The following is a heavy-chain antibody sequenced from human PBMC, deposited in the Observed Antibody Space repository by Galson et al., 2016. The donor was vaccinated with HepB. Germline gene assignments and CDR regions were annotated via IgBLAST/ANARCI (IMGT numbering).Heavy chain of an antibody. D-gene: IGHD6-13*01. Sequence: QSGAEVKKAGESLKISCKGSGYKFTNYWIAWVRQMPGKGLEWMGIIYPDDSDTKYSPDFQGQVTISADKSINTAFLHWRNLKASDTAKYFCARSQSSSWYFQGVYWGQGTLVTVYS. CDR1: GYKFTNYW. CDR3: ARSQSSSWYFQGVY. J-gene: IGHJ4*02. V-gene: IGHV5-51*01. CDR2: IYPDDSDT.